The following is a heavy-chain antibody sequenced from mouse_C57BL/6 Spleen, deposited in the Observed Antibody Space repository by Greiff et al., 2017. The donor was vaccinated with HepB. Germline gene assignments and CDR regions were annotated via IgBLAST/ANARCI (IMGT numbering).Heavy chain of an antibody. CDR2: IYPGDGDT. D-gene: IGHD1-1*01. CDR1: GYAFSSSW. V-gene: IGHV1-82*01. Sequence: QVQLKESGPELVKPGASVKISCKASGYAFSSSWMNWVKQRPGKGLEWIGRIYPGDGDTNYNGKFKGKATLTADKSSSTAYMQLSSLTSADSAVYFCAREVYYAEGGRYFDYWGQGTTLTVSS. J-gene: IGHJ2*01. CDR3: AREVYYAEGGRYFDY.